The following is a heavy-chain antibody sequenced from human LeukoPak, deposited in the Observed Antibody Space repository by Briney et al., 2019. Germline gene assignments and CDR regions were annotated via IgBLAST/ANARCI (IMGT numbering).Heavy chain of an antibody. J-gene: IGHJ4*02. D-gene: IGHD4-17*01. CDR1: GGSFSGYY. Sequence: SETLSLTCAVYGGSFSGYYWSWIRQPPGKGLEWIGEINHSGSTNYNPSLKSRVTISVDTSKNQFSLKLSSVTAADTAVYYCARDSTVTRKIDHWGQGTLVTVSS. CDR2: INHSGST. CDR3: ARDSTVTRKIDH. V-gene: IGHV4-34*01.